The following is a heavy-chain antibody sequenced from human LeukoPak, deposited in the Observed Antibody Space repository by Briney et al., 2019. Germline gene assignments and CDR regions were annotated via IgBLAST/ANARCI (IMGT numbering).Heavy chain of an antibody. V-gene: IGHV3-23*01. J-gene: IGHJ4*02. CDR1: GFTFSSYA. Sequence: GGSLRLSCAASGFTFSSYAMSWVRQAPGKGLEWVSAISGSGGSTYYADSVKGRFTISRDNSKNTLYLQMNSLRAEDTAVYYCAKDQSDGYRSSTSCYTPFDYWGQGTLVTVSS. D-gene: IGHD2-2*02. CDR2: ISGSGGST. CDR3: AKDQSDGYRSSTSCYTPFDY.